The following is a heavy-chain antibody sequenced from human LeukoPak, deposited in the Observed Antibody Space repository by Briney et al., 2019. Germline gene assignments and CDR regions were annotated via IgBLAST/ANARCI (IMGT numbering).Heavy chain of an antibody. CDR2: IGGGGRT. CDR1: GFTYSSHS. D-gene: IGHD3-16*01. Sequence: GGSLRLSCAASGFTYSSHSMTWVRQAPGKGLEWVSVIGGGGRTFYADSVKGRFTISRDNSRNTLYLEMDSLRVEDTAVYYCARDSPFGGYWGQGTLVTVSS. V-gene: IGHV3-53*01. J-gene: IGHJ4*02. CDR3: ARDSPFGGY.